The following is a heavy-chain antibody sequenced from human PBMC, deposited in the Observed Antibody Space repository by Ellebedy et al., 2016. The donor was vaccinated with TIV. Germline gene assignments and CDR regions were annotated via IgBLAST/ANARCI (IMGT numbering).Heavy chain of an antibody. CDR2: ISSSGGTTI. CDR1: GFTFSDYY. V-gene: IGHV3-11*04. J-gene: IGHJ4*02. D-gene: IGHD1-26*01. Sequence: GESLKISCVASGFTFSDYYMSWIRQAPGKGLEWVSYISSSGGTTISYAESVKGRFTVSRDDAQNSLYLQMNSLRAEDTAVYYCARDWFLSGSYYYWGQGTLVTVSS. CDR3: ARDWFLSGSYYY.